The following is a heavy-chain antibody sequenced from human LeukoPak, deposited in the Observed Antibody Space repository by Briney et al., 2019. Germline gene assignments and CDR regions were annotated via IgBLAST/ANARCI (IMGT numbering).Heavy chain of an antibody. CDR3: ARDGGSYHDAFDI. J-gene: IGHJ3*02. D-gene: IGHD1-26*01. CDR1: GGSISSGSYY. Sequence: SETLSLTCTVSGGSISSGSYYWSWIRQPAGKGLEWIGCIYTSGNTNYNPSLKSRVTISVDTPKNQFSLKLSSVTAADTAVYYCARDGGSYHDAFDIWGQGTMVTVSS. CDR2: IYTSGNT. V-gene: IGHV4-61*02.